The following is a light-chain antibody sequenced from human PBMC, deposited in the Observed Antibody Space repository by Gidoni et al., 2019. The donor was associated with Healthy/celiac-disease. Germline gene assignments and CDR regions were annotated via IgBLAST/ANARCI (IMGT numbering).Light chain of an antibody. CDR3: SSYAGSNNFVV. CDR2: EVS. CDR1: SSDGGGYNY. J-gene: IGLJ2*01. V-gene: IGLV2-8*01. Sequence: QSALTQPPSASGSPGQSVTISCTGTSSDGGGYNYVSWYQQHPGKAPKLMIYEVSKRPSGAPDRFSGSKSGNTASLTVSGLQAEDEADYYCSSYAGSNNFVVFGGGTKLTVL.